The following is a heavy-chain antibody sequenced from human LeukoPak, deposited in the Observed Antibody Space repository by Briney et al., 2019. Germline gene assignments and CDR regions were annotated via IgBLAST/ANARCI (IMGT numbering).Heavy chain of an antibody. D-gene: IGHD4-11*01. CDR3: ARNDYSNYVGYWYLDL. Sequence: ASVRVSCKASGYTFTDYYMHWIRQAPGQGLEWMGWINPNSGGTNYAQKFQGMVTMTRDTSISTAYMELSRLRSDDTAVYYCARNDYSNYVGYWYLDLWGRGTLVTVSS. J-gene: IGHJ2*01. V-gene: IGHV1-2*02. CDR2: INPNSGGT. CDR1: GYTFTDYY.